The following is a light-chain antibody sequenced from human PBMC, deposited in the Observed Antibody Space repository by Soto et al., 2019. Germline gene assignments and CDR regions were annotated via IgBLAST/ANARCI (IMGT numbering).Light chain of an antibody. V-gene: IGLV2-8*01. J-gene: IGLJ2*01. CDR3: SSHADSNNVL. CDR1: SSDIGGYNS. CDR2: DVT. Sequence: QSALTQSPSASGSPGQSVTISCTGTSSDIGGYNSVSWYQQHPGKAPKVMIYDVTKRPSGVPDRFSGSKSGNTASLTVSALQAEDEADYYCSSHADSNNVLFGGGTKLTVL.